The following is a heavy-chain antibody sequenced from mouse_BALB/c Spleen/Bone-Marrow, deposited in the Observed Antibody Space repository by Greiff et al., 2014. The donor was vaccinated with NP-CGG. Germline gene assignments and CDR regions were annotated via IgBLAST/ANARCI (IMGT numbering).Heavy chain of an antibody. CDR1: GFTFSNYW. V-gene: IGHV6-6*02. Sequence: EVQVVESGGGLVQPGGSMKLSCVASGFTFSNYWMNWVRQSPEKGLEWVAEIRLKSNNYATHYAESVKGRFTISRDDSKSSVYLQMNNLRAEDTCIYYCTRIGNYDFDYWGQGTTLTVSS. J-gene: IGHJ2*01. CDR2: IRLKSNNYAT. CDR3: TRIGNYDFDY. D-gene: IGHD2-1*01.